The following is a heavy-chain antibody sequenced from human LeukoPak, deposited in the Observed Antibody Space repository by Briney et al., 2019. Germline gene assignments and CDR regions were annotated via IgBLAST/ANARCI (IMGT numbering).Heavy chain of an antibody. CDR3: ARHFWQNYDAFDI. V-gene: IGHV4-59*08. J-gene: IGHJ3*02. CDR1: GGSISSYY. Sequence: KPSETLSLTCTVSGGSISSYYWSWIRQPPGKGLEWIGYIYYSGGTNYNPSLKSRVSISVDTSKNQFSLKLSSVTAADTAVYYCARHFWQNYDAFDIWGQGTMVTVSS. CDR2: IYYSGGT. D-gene: IGHD3-3*01.